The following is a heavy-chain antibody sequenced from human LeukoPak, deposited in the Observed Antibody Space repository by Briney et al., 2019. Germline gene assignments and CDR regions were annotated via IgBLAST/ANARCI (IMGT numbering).Heavy chain of an antibody. CDR3: ARGGFYAFDI. J-gene: IGHJ3*02. D-gene: IGHD2-15*01. Sequence: KPSETLSLTCTVSGGSTSSYYWSWIRQPPGKGLEWIGYIYYSGSTNYNPPLKSRVTISVDTSKNQFSLKLSSVTAADTAVYYCARGGFYAFDIWGQGTMVTVSS. V-gene: IGHV4-59*01. CDR1: GGSTSSYY. CDR2: IYYSGST.